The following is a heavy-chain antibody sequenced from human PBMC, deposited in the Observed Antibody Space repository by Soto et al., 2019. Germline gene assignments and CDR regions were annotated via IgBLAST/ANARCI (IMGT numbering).Heavy chain of an antibody. CDR3: ARGAFCGGAPGCRDMDV. CDR1: GYKFISHS. V-gene: IGHV1-18*01. D-gene: IGHD2-21*01. Sequence: QIQLVQSGGEVKKPGASVKVSCKSSGYKFISHSITWVRQAPGQGLEWMGRISAYNGNTNYAQKLQGRVTKTTDTSTNAAYMELRSLRSDDTAVYYCARGAFCGGAPGCRDMDVWGQGPTVTVSS. J-gene: IGHJ6*02. CDR2: ISAYNGNT.